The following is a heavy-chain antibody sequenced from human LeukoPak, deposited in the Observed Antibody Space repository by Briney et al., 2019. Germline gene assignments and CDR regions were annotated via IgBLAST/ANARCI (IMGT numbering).Heavy chain of an antibody. V-gene: IGHV4-59*11. Sequence: SETLSLPCTVSGVYISSHYWSWPPQPPGKGLECFGHIYYSGSPNYNPSLKSRVTISVDTSKNEFSLKLLSSPAAAAPVFYCARGLRGAGWFDPWGQGTLVTVSS. J-gene: IGHJ5*02. CDR2: IYYSGSP. CDR1: GVYISSHY. CDR3: ARGLRGAGWFDP.